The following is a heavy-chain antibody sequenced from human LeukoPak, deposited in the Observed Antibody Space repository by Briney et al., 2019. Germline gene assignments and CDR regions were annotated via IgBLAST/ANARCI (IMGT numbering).Heavy chain of an antibody. CDR3: ARGLPAAI. Sequence: PGGSLRLSCAASGFTFSSYSMNWVRQAPGKGLEWVSYISSSSSTIYYADSVKGRFTISRDNAKKSLYLQMNSLRAEDTAVYYCARGLPAAIWGQGTLVTVSS. V-gene: IGHV3-48*01. CDR2: ISSSSSTI. J-gene: IGHJ4*02. D-gene: IGHD2-2*02. CDR1: GFTFSSYS.